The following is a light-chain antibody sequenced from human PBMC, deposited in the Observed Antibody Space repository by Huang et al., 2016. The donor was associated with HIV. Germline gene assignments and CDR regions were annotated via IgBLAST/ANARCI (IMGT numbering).Light chain of an antibody. CDR2: SSS. J-gene: IGKJ3*01. CDR1: QSLLSTY. Sequence: EIVLTQSPGTLSLSPGERATLSCRASQSLLSTYLAWYQHKPGQAPRLLSYSSSTRATGTPDRFSGSGSVPDFTLTIHRLEPEDFAVYYCQQYSEFPRTFGPGTKVEIK. CDR3: QQYSEFPRT. V-gene: IGKV3-20*01.